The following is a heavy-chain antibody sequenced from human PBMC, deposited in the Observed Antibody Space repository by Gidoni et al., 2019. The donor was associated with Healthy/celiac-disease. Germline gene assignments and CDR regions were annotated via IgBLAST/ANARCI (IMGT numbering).Heavy chain of an antibody. CDR3: ARGARDGYNYRYYYYYGMDV. J-gene: IGHJ6*02. D-gene: IGHD5-12*01. Sequence: QVQLQQWGAGLLKPSETLSLPCAVYGGSFRCYYWSWIRQPPGKGLEWIGEINHSGSTNYNPSLKSRVTISVDTSKNQFSLKLSSVTAADTAVYYCARGARDGYNYRYYYYYGMDVWGQGTTVTVSS. CDR1: GGSFRCYY. V-gene: IGHV4-34*01. CDR2: INHSGST.